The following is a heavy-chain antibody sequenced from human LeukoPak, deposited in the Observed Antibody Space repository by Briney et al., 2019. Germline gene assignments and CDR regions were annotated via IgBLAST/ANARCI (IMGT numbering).Heavy chain of an antibody. CDR1: GYTFTSYD. V-gene: IGHV1-8*03. J-gene: IGHJ5*02. Sequence: GASVKVSCKASGYTFTSYDINWVRQATGQGLEWMGWMNPNSGNTGYAQKFQGRVTITRNTSISTDYMELSSLRSEDTAVYYCARGGGYSYGYHLWGQGTLVTVSS. D-gene: IGHD5-18*01. CDR3: ARGGGYSYGYHL. CDR2: MNPNSGNT.